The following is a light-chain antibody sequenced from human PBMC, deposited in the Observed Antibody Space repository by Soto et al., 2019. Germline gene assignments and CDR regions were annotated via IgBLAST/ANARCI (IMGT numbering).Light chain of an antibody. CDR2: GAS. Sequence: EIVLTQSPGTLSLFPGERATLSCRASQSISSNYLAWYQQKPGQAPRLLIHGASNRATGIPDRFSGAGSGTDFTLTISRLEPEDFAVYYCHQYGSAPACTFGQGTKVEIK. V-gene: IGKV3-20*01. CDR3: HQYGSAPACT. CDR1: QSISSNY. J-gene: IGKJ1*01.